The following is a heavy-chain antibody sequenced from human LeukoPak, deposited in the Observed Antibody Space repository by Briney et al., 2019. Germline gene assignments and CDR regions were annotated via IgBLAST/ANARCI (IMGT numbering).Heavy chain of an antibody. V-gene: IGHV4-34*01. CDR3: ARDRIAARHNWLDP. Sequence: SSETLSLTCAVYGGSFSGYYWSWIRQPPGKGLEWIGEINHSGSTNYNPSLKSRVTISVDTSKNQFSLKLSSVTAADTAVYYCARDRIAARHNWLDPWGQGTLVTVSS. CDR2: INHSGST. CDR1: GGSFSGYY. D-gene: IGHD6-6*01. J-gene: IGHJ5*02.